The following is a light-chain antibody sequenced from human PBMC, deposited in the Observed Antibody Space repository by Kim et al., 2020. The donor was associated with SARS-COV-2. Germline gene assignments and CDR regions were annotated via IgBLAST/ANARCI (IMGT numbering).Light chain of an antibody. V-gene: IGLV1-40*01. CDR3: QSYDSNLSGSV. CDR2: SNT. J-gene: IGLJ2*01. Sequence: RVTISCPGTFSNTGEGYDVHWYQHLPGRAPKLLIRSNTDRPSGVPDRFSGSKSGTSASLTITGLQAEDEADYYCQSYDSNLSGSVFGGGTQLTVL. CDR1: FSNTGEGYD.